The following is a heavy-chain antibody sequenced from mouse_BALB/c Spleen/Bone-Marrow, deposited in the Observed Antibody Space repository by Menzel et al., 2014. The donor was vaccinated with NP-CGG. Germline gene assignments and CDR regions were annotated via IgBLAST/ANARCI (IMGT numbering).Heavy chain of an antibody. CDR3: ARSIEYRPLTY. CDR2: IDPYYGGI. J-gene: IGHJ3*01. V-gene: IGHV1-39*01. D-gene: IGHD2-14*01. CDR1: GYSFTGYN. Sequence: VQLKQSGPELEKPGASVKISCKASGYSFTGYNMNWVKQTKGKSLEWIGNIDPYYGGISYNQKFKDKATLTVDKSSSTAYMQLKSLTSEDSAVYYCARSIEYRPLTYWGQGTLVTVSA.